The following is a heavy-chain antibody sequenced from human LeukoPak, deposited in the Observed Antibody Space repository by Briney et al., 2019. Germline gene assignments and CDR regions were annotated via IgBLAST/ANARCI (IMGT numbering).Heavy chain of an antibody. CDR3: ARRMTFSQLNWFDP. D-gene: IGHD3-16*01. CDR2: INHSGST. CDR1: GGSFSGYY. J-gene: IGHJ5*02. V-gene: IGHV4-34*01. Sequence: TPSETLSLTCAVYGGSFSGYYWSWIRQPPGKGLEWIGEINHSGSTNYNPSLKSRVTISVDTSKNQFSLNLSSVTAADTAVYYCARRMTFSQLNWFDPWGQGTLVTVSS.